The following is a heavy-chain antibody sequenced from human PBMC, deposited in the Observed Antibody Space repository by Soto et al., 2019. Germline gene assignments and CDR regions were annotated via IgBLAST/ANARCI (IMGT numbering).Heavy chain of an antibody. Sequence: QVQLVKSGAEVKKPGSSVKVSCKASGGTFSNYALSWVRQAPGQGLEWMGGIIPIFGTADYAQKFQGRVTITADDSTSTAYMELSSLRSEDTAVYYCASHPVPYYYYGMDVWGQGTTVTVSS. D-gene: IGHD2-2*01. J-gene: IGHJ6*02. V-gene: IGHV1-69*12. CDR2: IIPIFGTA. CDR3: ASHPVPYYYYGMDV. CDR1: GGTFSNYA.